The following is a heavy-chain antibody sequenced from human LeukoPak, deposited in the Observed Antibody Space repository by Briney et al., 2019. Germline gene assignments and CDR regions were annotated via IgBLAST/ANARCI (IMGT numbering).Heavy chain of an antibody. CDR1: GFTVSSNY. J-gene: IGHJ3*02. Sequence: PGGSLRLSCAASGFTVSSNYMNWVRQAPGKGLEWVSVIYSGGSTFYADSVEGRFTISRGNSNNTLYLQMNSLRAEDTAMYYCAREYYDNSGGEDAFDIWGPGTMVTVSS. V-gene: IGHV3-53*01. CDR2: IYSGGST. CDR3: AREYYDNSGGEDAFDI. D-gene: IGHD3-22*01.